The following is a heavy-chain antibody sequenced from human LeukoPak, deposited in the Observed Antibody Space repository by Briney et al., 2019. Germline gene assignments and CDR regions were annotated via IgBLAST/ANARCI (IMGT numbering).Heavy chain of an antibody. CDR2: IIPVSWTV. CDR1: GGSSSNYA. CDR3: ARKDSGGHIFDF. J-gene: IGHJ4*02. D-gene: IGHD2-15*01. V-gene: IGHV1-69*13. Sequence: SVTLSFTSSGGSSSNYAITWVRHAPGPGLEWMGGIIPVSWTVTFSQKFQGRATPSADESTSTAYMELKSLKFEDTAVYYCARKDSGGHIFDFWGQGTRVTVSS.